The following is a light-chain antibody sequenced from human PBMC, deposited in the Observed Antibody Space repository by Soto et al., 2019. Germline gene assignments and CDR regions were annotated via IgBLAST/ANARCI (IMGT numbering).Light chain of an antibody. CDR3: SSYTSSSTRV. J-gene: IGLJ1*01. Sequence: QSALTQPASVYGAPGQSITISCIGTSSDVGRYNYVSWYQQHPGQAPRLMIYDVNNRPSGVSNRFSGSKSDNTASLTISGLQAEDEADYYCSSYTSSSTRVFGTGTKVTVL. CDR1: SSDVGRYNY. CDR2: DVN. V-gene: IGLV2-14*01.